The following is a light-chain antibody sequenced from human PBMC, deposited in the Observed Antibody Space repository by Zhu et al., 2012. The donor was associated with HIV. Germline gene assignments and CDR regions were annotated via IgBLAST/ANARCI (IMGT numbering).Light chain of an antibody. CDR1: GSVRSF. CDR3: QQRSSWPLT. CDR2: DTS. V-gene: IGKV3-11*01. J-gene: IGKJ4*01. Sequence: IVLTQSPATLSLSPGERATVSCRASGSVRSFLAWYQQKPGQAPRLLIYDTSKGATGIPARFSGSGSGTDFTLTISSLEPEDFALYYCQQRSSWPLTFGGGTEVEIK.